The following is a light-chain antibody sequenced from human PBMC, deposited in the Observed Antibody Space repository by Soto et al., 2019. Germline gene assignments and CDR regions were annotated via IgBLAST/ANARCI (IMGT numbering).Light chain of an antibody. V-gene: IGKV1-5*01. CDR3: QQYNSYTWT. Sequence: KLSLSPATLSASVGDRVTITCRASQSICSWLAWYQQKLGKAPKLXIYDASSLESGVRSRFSGSGSGTEFTLTISSLQPDDFATYYCQQYNSYTWTFGQGTKVDIK. J-gene: IGKJ1*01. CDR1: QSICSW. CDR2: DAS.